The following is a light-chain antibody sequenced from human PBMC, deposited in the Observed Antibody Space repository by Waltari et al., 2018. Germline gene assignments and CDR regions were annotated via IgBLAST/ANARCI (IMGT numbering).Light chain of an antibody. CDR2: DVN. V-gene: IGLV2-11*01. J-gene: IGLJ3*02. CDR3: CSYAGYYTV. CDR1: RSDVAGCNC. Sequence: SAPTQPRSVSGSPGQSLTIPCTGTRSDVAGCNCVSWYQQYPGNTPKLMIYDVNKRPSGVPDRFSGSKSGNTASLIISGLQTEDEADYYCCSYAGYYTVFGGGTKLTVL.